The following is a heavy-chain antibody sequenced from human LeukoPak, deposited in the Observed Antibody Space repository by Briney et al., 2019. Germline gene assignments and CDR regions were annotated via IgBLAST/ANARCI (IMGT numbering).Heavy chain of an antibody. D-gene: IGHD5-24*01. CDR1: GFTFSDYY. Sequence: GGSLRLSCAASGFTFSDYYMSWIRQAPGKGLEGVSYISSSGSTIYYADSVKGRFTISRDNAKNSLYLQMNSLRAEDTAVYYCARERRDNYFDYWGQGTLVTVSS. J-gene: IGHJ4*02. V-gene: IGHV3-11*04. CDR2: ISSSGSTI. CDR3: ARERRDNYFDY.